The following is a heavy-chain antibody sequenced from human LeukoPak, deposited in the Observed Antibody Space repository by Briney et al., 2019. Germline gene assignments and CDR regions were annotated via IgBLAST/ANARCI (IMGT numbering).Heavy chain of an antibody. J-gene: IGHJ5*02. D-gene: IGHD3-10*01. V-gene: IGHV1-69*13. CDR1: GGTFSSYA. CDR2: IIPIFGTA. Sequence: ASVKVSCKASGGTFSSYAISWVRQAPGQGLEWMGGIIPIFGTANYAQKFQGRVTITADESTSTAYMELSSLRSEDTAVYYCAGGKPFGDNWFDPWGQGTLVTVSS. CDR3: AGGKPFGDNWFDP.